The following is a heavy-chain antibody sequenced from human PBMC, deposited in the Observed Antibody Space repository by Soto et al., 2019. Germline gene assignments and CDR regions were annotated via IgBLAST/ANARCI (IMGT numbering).Heavy chain of an antibody. CDR3: ARETYYYDSSGLDY. D-gene: IGHD3-22*01. J-gene: IGHJ4*02. CDR1: GFTFSSYG. Sequence: GGSLRLSCTASGFTFSSYGMHWVRQAPGKGLEWVAVIWYDGSNKYYADSVKGRFTISRDNSKNTLYLQMNSLRAEDTAVYYCARETYYYDSSGLDYWGQGTLVTSPQ. CDR2: IWYDGSNK. V-gene: IGHV3-33*01.